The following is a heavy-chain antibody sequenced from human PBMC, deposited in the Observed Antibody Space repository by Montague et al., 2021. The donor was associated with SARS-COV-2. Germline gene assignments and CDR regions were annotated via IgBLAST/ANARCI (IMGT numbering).Heavy chain of an antibody. D-gene: IGHD3-16*02. Sequence: SETVSLTCAVYGGSFSGYYWSWIRQPPGKGLEWIGEINHSGSTNYNPSLKSRVTISVDTSKNQFSLKLSSVTAADTAVYYCARGYDYVWGSYRYLHWFDPWGQGTLVTVSS. CDR3: ARGYDYVWGSYRYLHWFDP. V-gene: IGHV4-34*01. J-gene: IGHJ5*02. CDR1: GGSFSGYY. CDR2: INHSGST.